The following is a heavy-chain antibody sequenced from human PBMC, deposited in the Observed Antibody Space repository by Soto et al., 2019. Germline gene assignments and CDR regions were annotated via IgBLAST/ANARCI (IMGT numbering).Heavy chain of an antibody. D-gene: IGHD1-26*01. CDR3: GGGAGWEQEY. Sequence: EVQLVESGGGLVQPGGSLRLSCAASGFTFSNYFMTWVRQAPGKGLEWVANINQDGSAKHYVDSVRGRFTTSRDNAKNSLHLEMNGRRVGDTAVFFWGGGAGWEQEYWGQGTLVTVSS. V-gene: IGHV3-7*04. CDR1: GFTFSNYF. CDR2: INQDGSAK. J-gene: IGHJ4*02.